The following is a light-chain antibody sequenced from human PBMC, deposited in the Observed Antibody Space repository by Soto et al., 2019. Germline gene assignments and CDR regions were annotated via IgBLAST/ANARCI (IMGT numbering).Light chain of an antibody. V-gene: IGKV3-20*01. CDR1: QSVSSSY. CDR2: DAS. J-gene: IGKJ1*01. Sequence: EIVLTQSPGTLSLSPGERATLSCRSSQSVSSSYLSWYQQKPGQAPRLLIYDASSRATGIPDRFSGSGSGTDFTLTISRLEPEDFAVYYFQQYGSSPTFGQGTKVESK. CDR3: QQYGSSPT.